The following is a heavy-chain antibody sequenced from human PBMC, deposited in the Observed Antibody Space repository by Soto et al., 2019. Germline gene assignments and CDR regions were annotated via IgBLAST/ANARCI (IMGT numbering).Heavy chain of an antibody. J-gene: IGHJ3*02. CDR1: GYTFTGYY. V-gene: IGHV1-2*02. CDR3: ARAPRPIAVASDAFDI. Sequence: ASVKVSCKASGYTFTGYYIHWVRQAPGQGLEWMGWINPNSDGTNYAQKFQDRVTMTRDTSISTAYMELTRLRSDDTAVYYCARAPRPIAVASDAFDIWGQGTTVTVSS. CDR2: INPNSDGT. D-gene: IGHD6-19*01.